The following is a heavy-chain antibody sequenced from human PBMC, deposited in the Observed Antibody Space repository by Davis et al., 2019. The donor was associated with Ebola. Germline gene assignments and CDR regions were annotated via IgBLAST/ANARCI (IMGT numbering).Heavy chain of an antibody. CDR2: FGTVGDT. V-gene: IGHV3-23*01. Sequence: GESLKISCETSGFIFRNYVMSWVRQAPGKGLEWVSTFGTVGDTYYADSVKGRFAMSRDNSRDTLYLQMNSLRVEDSAIYYCVKDSSNIWFDIWGQGTLVTVSS. CDR1: GFIFRNYV. J-gene: IGHJ3*02. D-gene: IGHD2/OR15-2a*01. CDR3: VKDSSNIWFDI.